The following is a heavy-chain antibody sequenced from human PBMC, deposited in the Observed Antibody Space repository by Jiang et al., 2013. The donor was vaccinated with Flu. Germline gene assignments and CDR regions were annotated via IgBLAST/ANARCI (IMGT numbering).Heavy chain of an antibody. CDR3: AKKTSSGFYYGRIHI. J-gene: IGHJ3*02. CDR2: ISGGGGST. CDR1: GFTFSNFA. V-gene: IGHV3-23*04. D-gene: IGHD3-22*01. Sequence: VQLVESGGGLVQPGGSLILSCAASGFTFSNFAMSWVRQAPGKGLEWITAISGGGGSTFYADSVKGRFSISRDNSKNTVYLQMNSLRAEDTAVYYCAKKTSSGFYYGRIHIWGQGTMVTVSS.